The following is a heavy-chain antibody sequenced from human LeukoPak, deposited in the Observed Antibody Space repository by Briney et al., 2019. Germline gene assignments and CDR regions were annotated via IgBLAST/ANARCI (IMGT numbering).Heavy chain of an antibody. D-gene: IGHD3-3*02. J-gene: IGHJ4*02. V-gene: IGHV4-34*01. CDR1: VGSFSGYY. CDR2: INHSGST. Sequence: PSETLSLTCAVYVGSFSGYYWSWIRQTPGKGLEWIGEINHSGSTSYNPSLKCRVTVSVLTSKNQFSLKLSSVTAADTAVYYCATHLGPRDYWGQGTLVTVSS. CDR3: ATHLGPRDY.